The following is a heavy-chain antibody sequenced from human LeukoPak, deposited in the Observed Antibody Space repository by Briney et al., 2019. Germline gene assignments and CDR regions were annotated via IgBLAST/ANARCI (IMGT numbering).Heavy chain of an antibody. CDR2: IFYSGTT. V-gene: IGHV4-39*01. J-gene: IGHJ4*02. CDR3: ARHLSGYNILTGYYEGTYFDS. D-gene: IGHD3-9*01. Sequence: SETLSLTCTVSGGSISNGTYHWGWIRQPPGKGLEWIGTIFYSGTTYYNASLKSRVTMSVDTSKNQFSLRLTSVTAADTAVYYCARHLSGYNILTGYYEGTYFDSWGQGTLVTVSS. CDR1: GGSISNGTYH.